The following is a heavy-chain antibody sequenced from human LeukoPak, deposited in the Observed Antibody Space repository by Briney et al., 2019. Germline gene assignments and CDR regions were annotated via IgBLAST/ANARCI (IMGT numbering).Heavy chain of an antibody. Sequence: GRSLRLSCAASGFTFRNHGMHWARQAPGKGLEWVAFIRYDGTNSYYADSVKGRFTVSRDNSKNTLYLQMNSLRAEDTAVYYCARDRGAIQYFDYWGQGTLVTVSP. CDR3: ARDRGAIQYFDY. CDR1: GFTFRNHG. J-gene: IGHJ4*02. V-gene: IGHV3-33*01. D-gene: IGHD2-2*02. CDR2: IRYDGTNS.